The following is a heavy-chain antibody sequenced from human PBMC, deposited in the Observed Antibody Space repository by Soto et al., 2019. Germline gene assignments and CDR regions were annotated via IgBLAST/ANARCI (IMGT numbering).Heavy chain of an antibody. Sequence: PGESLKISFQASGYTFANYCISWVGQIPWRCLEWLGRIDHSDSYTKYSPPLQSHVTMSVDTSIATAYLQLTGVNVSDTAMYFCARHQDTVRLGDSFEVWGQGTMVTVSS. D-gene: IGHD5-12*01. V-gene: IGHV5-10-1*01. CDR1: GYTFANYC. CDR2: IDHSDSYT. CDR3: ARHQDTVRLGDSFEV. J-gene: IGHJ3*01.